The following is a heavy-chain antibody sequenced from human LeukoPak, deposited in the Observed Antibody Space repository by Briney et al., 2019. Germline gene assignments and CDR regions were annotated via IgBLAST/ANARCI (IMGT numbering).Heavy chain of an antibody. CDR1: GGTFSSYG. J-gene: IGHJ5*02. CDR2: ISAYNGNT. CDR3: ARHPNPIFGVVTSLLEPSFSRWFDP. Sequence: ASVKVSCKASGGTFSSYGISWVRQAPGQGLEWMGWISAYNGNTNYAQKLQGRVTMTTDTSTSTAYMELRSLRSDDTAVYYCARHPNPIFGVVTSLLEPSFSRWFDPWGQGTLVTVSS. D-gene: IGHD3-3*01. V-gene: IGHV1-18*01.